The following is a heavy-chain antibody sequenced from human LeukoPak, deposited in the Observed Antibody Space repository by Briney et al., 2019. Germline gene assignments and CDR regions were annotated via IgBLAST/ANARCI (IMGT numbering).Heavy chain of an antibody. D-gene: IGHD6-13*01. Sequence: SVKVSCKASGGTFSSYAISWVRQAPGQGLEWMGGIIPIFGTANYAQKFQGRVTITTDESTSTAYMELSSLRSEDTAVYYCARGDIGIAAAGPTGAYYYYYMDVWGKGTTVTVSS. J-gene: IGHJ6*03. CDR2: IIPIFGTA. CDR1: GGTFSSYA. V-gene: IGHV1-69*05. CDR3: ARGDIGIAAAGPTGAYYYYYMDV.